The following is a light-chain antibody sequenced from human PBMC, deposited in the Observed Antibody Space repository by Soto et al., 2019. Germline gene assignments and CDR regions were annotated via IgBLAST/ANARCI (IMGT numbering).Light chain of an antibody. Sequence: EIVLTQSPGTLSLSPGERATLSCRASQTINSSYLTWYQQKPGQAPRLLIHSASSRATDIPDRFSGSGSGTDFTLTISRLEPEDFAVYYCQLYGVSPPKYTFGRGTKLEI. CDR3: QLYGVSPPKYT. V-gene: IGKV3-20*01. CDR2: SAS. J-gene: IGKJ2*01. CDR1: QTINSSY.